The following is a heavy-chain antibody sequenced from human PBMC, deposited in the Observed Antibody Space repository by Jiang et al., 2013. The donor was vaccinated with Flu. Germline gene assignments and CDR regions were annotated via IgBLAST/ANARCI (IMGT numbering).Heavy chain of an antibody. V-gene: IGHV3-48*01. J-gene: IGHJ4*02. Sequence: VQLLESGGGLVQPGGSLRLSCAASGFNLNTYSMNWVRQAPGKGLEWVSYISTTSGTIHYADSVKGRFTISRDNAKDSLYLQMNTLRAEDTAVYYCVRSAPSWIFDSWGQGTLVTVSS. CDR2: ISTTSGTI. D-gene: IGHD5-12*01. CDR3: VRSAPSWIFDS. CDR1: GFNLNTYS.